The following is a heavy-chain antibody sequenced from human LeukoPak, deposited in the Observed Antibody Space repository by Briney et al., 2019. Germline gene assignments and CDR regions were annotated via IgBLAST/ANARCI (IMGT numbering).Heavy chain of an antibody. CDR1: GYTFTGYY. CDR3: ARGDGSGNSYGLIHDH. D-gene: IGHD3-10*01. V-gene: IGHV1-2*02. CDR2: LNPNTGGT. J-gene: IGHJ4*02. Sequence: ASVKVSCKASGYTFTGYYIHWVRKAPGQGLEWMGWLNPNTGGTNYAQKFQGRVTMTRDTSTSTAYMELGRLSSDDTAVYYCARGDGSGNSYGLIHDHWGQGTLVIVSS.